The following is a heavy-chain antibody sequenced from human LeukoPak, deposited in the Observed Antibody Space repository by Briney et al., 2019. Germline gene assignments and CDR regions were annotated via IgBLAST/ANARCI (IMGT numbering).Heavy chain of an antibody. Sequence: SETLSLTCTVSGGSISSYYWSWIRQPPGKGLEWIGSIYYSGRTYYNPSLKSRVTISVDTSKKQFSLKLSSVTAADTAVYYCARGRPDGSGSYYKFDPWGQGTLVTVSS. CDR1: GGSISSYY. J-gene: IGHJ5*02. CDR2: IYYSGRT. V-gene: IGHV4-59*05. CDR3: ARGRPDGSGSYYKFDP. D-gene: IGHD3-10*01.